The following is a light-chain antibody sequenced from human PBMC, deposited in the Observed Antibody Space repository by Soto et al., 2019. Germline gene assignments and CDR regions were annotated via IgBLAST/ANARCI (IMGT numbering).Light chain of an antibody. CDR2: DAP. J-gene: IGKJ1*01. V-gene: IGKV3-11*01. CDR1: QSVTNY. CDR3: QQRLNWPPG. Sequence: EIFLTQSSDTLSLSPGERATLTCRASQSVTNYIAWYQQRPGQAPRLLIYDAPNRATGVPARFSGSRSGTDFTLTISDLEPADFGLYYCQQRLNWPPGFGQGTKVDIK.